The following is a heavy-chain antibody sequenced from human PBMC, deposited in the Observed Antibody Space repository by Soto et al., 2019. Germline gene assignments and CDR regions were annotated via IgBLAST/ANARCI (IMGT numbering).Heavy chain of an antibody. CDR3: ARDIGYFYASSGSLGFDM. V-gene: IGHV4-59*01. D-gene: IGHD3-22*01. Sequence: PSETLSLTCTVSGGSINNYYWSWIRQPPGKGLEWIGYILYNGDTKYNPSLESRVTISIDTSTNQFSLRLTSVTAAGTAVYYCARDIGYFYASSGSLGFDMWGQGTLVT. J-gene: IGHJ3*02. CDR2: ILYNGDT. CDR1: GGSINNYY.